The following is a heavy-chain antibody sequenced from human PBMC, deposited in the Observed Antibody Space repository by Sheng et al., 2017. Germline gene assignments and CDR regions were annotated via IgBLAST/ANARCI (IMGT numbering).Heavy chain of an antibody. V-gene: IGHV3-9*03. CDR1: GFTFDDYA. D-gene: IGHD2-21*02. J-gene: IGHJ3*02. CDR3: AKVVDYGGNSGAFDI. Sequence: EVQLVESGGGLVQPGRSLRLSCAASGFTFDDYAMHWVRQAPGKGLEWVSGISWNSGSIGYADSVKGRFTISRDNAKNSLYLQMNSLRAEDMALYYCAKVVDYGGNSGAFDIWGQGTMVTVSS. CDR2: ISWNSGSI.